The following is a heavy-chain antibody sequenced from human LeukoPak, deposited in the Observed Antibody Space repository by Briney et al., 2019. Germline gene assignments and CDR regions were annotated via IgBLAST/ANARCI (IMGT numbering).Heavy chain of an antibody. D-gene: IGHD6-13*01. J-gene: IGHJ4*02. Sequence: GGSLRLSCAASGFTFSSYEMNWVRQAPGKGLEWVSDISSSGSTIYYADSVKGRFTISRDNAKNSLYLQMNSLRAEDTAVYYCAKDRSRAAAGSYFDYWGQGTLVTVSS. CDR2: ISSSGSTI. CDR3: AKDRSRAAAGSYFDY. CDR1: GFTFSSYE. V-gene: IGHV3-48*03.